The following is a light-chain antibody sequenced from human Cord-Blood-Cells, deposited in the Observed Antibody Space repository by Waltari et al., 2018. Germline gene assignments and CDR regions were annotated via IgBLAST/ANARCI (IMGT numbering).Light chain of an antibody. V-gene: IGKV1-8*01. J-gene: IGKJ1*01. CDR3: KQYYSYPWT. CDR1: QGISSY. CDR2: AAS. Sequence: AIRMTQSPSSFSASTGDRVTITCRASQGISSYLAWYQQKPGKAPKLLIYAASTLQSGFPTRCSGSGSGTYFTLTISCLQSEDFATYYCKQYYSYPWTFGQGTKVKSN.